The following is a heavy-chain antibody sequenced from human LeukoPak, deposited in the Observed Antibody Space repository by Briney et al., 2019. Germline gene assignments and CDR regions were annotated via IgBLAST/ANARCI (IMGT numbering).Heavy chain of an antibody. J-gene: IGHJ4*02. Sequence: ASVKVSCKGAGYTFTGYYMDWVRQAPGQGMGWMGRINPKSGGTKYAKKVQGRVTMTRDTSISTAYLELSRLRSDATAVYYCARETHSYGTGDYWGQGTLVTVSS. D-gene: IGHD5-18*01. V-gene: IGHV1-2*06. CDR2: INPKSGGT. CDR1: GYTFTGYY. CDR3: ARETHSYGTGDY.